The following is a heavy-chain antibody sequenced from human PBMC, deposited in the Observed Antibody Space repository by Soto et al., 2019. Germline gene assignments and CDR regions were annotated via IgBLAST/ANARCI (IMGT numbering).Heavy chain of an antibody. CDR3: VVRGYSGYDPYC. D-gene: IGHD5-12*01. Sequence: QVQLVQSGAEVKKPGSSVKVSCKASGGTFSSYTISWVRQAPGQGLEWMGRIIPILGIANYAQQFQGRVTITADNSTSTAYMELSSLRSEDTAVYYCVVRGYSGYDPYCWGQGTLVTVSS. J-gene: IGHJ4*02. V-gene: IGHV1-69*02. CDR2: IIPILGIA. CDR1: GGTFSSYT.